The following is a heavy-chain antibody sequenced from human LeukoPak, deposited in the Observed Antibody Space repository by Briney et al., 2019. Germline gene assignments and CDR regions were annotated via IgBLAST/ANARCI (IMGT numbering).Heavy chain of an antibody. V-gene: IGHV3-7*01. D-gene: IGHD6-6*01. CDR1: GFTFSRYW. CDR3: ARESFAARWD. CDR2: IKQDGSQK. Sequence: PGGSLILSCAASGFTFSRYWMSWVRQAPGKGLEWVANIKQDGSQKSYVDSVKGRFTISRDNANNLLYLQMNSLRAEDTAVYYCARESFAARWDWGQGTLVTVSS. J-gene: IGHJ4*02.